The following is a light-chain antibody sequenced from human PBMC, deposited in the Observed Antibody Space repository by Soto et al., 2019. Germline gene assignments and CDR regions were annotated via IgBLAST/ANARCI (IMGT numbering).Light chain of an antibody. CDR1: QSISTY. CDR3: QQSYSFPRT. V-gene: IGKV1-39*01. J-gene: IGKJ1*01. Sequence: DIQMTQSPSSLSASVGDRVTITCRASQSISTYLNWYQQKPGKVPKLLIYAASSLQSGVPSRFSGSGSGTDFTLTISSLQPEDFATYYCQQSYSFPRTF. CDR2: AAS.